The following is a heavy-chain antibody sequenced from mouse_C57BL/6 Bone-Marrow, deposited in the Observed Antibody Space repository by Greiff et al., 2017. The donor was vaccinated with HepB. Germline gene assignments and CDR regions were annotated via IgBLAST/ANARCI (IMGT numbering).Heavy chain of an antibody. CDR2: IDPETGGT. J-gene: IGHJ3*01. V-gene: IGHV1-15*01. CDR1: GYTFTDYE. Sequence: VQLQQSGPELVKPGASVKISCKASGYTFTDYEMHWVKQTPVHGLEWIGAIDPETGGTAYNQKFKGKAILTADKSSSTAYMELRSLTSEDSAVYYCTRKGYSNYWFAYWGQGTLVTVSA. CDR3: TRKGYSNYWFAY. D-gene: IGHD2-5*01.